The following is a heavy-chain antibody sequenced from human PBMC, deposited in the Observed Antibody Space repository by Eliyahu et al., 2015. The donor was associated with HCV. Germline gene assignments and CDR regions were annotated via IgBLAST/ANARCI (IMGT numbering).Heavy chain of an antibody. CDR1: GYTFTGYY. J-gene: IGHJ6*03. CDR3: ARGSNHYSGSYYIYEYYYYYMDV. Sequence: QVQLVQSGAEVKKPGASVKVSCKASGYTFTGYYMHXVRQAPGQGLEWMGWGNPNRGGTNYXQKFQGRVTMTRDTSISTAYMELSRLRSDDTAVYYCARGSNHYSGSYYIYEYYYYYMDVWGKGTTVTVSS. CDR2: GNPNRGGT. V-gene: IGHV1-2*02. D-gene: IGHD3-10*01.